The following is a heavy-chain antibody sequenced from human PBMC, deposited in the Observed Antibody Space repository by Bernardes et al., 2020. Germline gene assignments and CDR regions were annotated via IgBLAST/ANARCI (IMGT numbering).Heavy chain of an antibody. CDR1: GGSISIYY. CDR2: IYSSGST. J-gene: IGHJ6*04. CDR3: AREPPLIGYRTGGVCRGGMDV. V-gene: IGHV4-59*01. Sequence: SETLSLTCTVSGGSISIYYWSWIRQPPGKGLEWVGYIYSSGSTNYNPSLKSRVTISVDTSKNQFSLKLSSVTAADTAVYYCAREPPLIGYRTGGVCRGGMDVGGKGTTVTVSS. D-gene: IGHD2-8*02.